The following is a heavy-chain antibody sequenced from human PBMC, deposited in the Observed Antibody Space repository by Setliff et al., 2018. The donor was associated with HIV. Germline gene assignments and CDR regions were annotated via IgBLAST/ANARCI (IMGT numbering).Heavy chain of an antibody. CDR3: ARVEAFGGVSYSYYYMDV. Sequence: SVKVSCKASGYTFSGYYMHWVRQAPGQGLEWMGWINPIFGTTNYAQKFQGRVTITADDPTSTAYMELTSLRSEDTAVYYCARVEAFGGVSYSYYYMDVWGKGTTVTVSS. D-gene: IGHD3-16*01. J-gene: IGHJ6*03. CDR2: INPIFGTT. CDR1: GYTFSGYY. V-gene: IGHV1-69*13.